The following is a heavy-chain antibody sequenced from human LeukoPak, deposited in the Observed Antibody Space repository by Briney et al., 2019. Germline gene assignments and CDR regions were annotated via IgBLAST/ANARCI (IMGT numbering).Heavy chain of an antibody. CDR2: IHHSGSI. D-gene: IGHD1-1*01. Sequence: SQTLSLTCTVSGDSISSGGYYWNWVRQSPGKGLEWIGCIHHSGSIHYTPSLKSRVTISVDRSNNQFSLKLSSVTAADTAVYYCARGTDAWKVGYWGQGTLVTVSS. CDR3: ARGTDAWKVGY. CDR1: GDSISSGGYY. V-gene: IGHV4-30-2*06. J-gene: IGHJ4*02.